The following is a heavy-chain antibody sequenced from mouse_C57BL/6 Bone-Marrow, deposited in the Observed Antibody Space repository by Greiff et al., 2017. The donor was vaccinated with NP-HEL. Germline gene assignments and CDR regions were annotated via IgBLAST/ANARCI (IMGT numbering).Heavy chain of an antibody. CDR2: IYPGDGDT. J-gene: IGHJ2*01. D-gene: IGHD4-1*01. Sequence: VQLQQSGPELVKPGASVKISCKASGYAFSSSWMNWVKQRPGKGLEWIGRIYPGDGDTNYNGKFKGKATLTADKSSSTAYMQLSSLTSEDSAVYFCARSGNWHFDYWGQGTTLTVSS. V-gene: IGHV1-82*01. CDR3: ARSGNWHFDY. CDR1: GYAFSSSW.